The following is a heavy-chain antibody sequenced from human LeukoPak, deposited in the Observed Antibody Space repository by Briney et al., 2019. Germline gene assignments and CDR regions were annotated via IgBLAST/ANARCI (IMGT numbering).Heavy chain of an antibody. J-gene: IGHJ4*02. V-gene: IGHV1-46*01. Sequence: ASVKVSCKASGYTFTSYYMHWVRQAPGQGLEWMGIINPSGGSTSYAQKFQGRVTMTRDMSTSTVYMELRSLRSDDTAVYYCARGTTVTTTQDYWGQGTLVTVSS. D-gene: IGHD4-17*01. CDR3: ARGTTVTTTQDY. CDR1: GYTFTSYY. CDR2: INPSGGST.